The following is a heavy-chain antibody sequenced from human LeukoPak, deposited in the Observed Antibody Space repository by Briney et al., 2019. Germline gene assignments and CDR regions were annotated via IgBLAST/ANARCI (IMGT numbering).Heavy chain of an antibody. Sequence: SETLSLTCTVSGGSISSQYWSWIRQPPGKGLEWIAGYIYYSGSTNYNPSLKSRVTISVDSSKNQFSLKLSSVTAADTAVYYCARDEGGSAQYGMGVWGQGTTVTVSS. D-gene: IGHD3-10*01. V-gene: IGHV4-59*11. J-gene: IGHJ6*02. CDR2: IYYSGST. CDR3: ARDEGGSAQYGMGV. CDR1: GGSISSQY.